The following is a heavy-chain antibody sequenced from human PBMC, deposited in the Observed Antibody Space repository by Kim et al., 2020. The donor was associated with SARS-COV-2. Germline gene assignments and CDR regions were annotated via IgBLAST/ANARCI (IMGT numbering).Heavy chain of an antibody. CDR3: ARDLLLMRAGSGCSGY. CDR2: ISAYNGNT. D-gene: IGHD6-19*01. J-gene: IGHJ4*02. V-gene: IGHV1-18*01. CDR1: GYTFTSYG. Sequence: ASVKVSCKASGYTFTSYGISWVRQAPGQGLEWMGWISAYNGNTNYAQKLQGRVTMTTDTSTSTAYMELRSLRSDDTAVYYCARDLLLMRAGSGCSGYWGQGTLVTVSS.